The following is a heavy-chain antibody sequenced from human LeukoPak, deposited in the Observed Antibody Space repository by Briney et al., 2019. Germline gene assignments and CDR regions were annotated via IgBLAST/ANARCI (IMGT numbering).Heavy chain of an antibody. Sequence: GGSLRLSCAVSGFTVSSNYMSWIRQAPGKGLEWVSVIYLDGTSDYTDSVKGRFTFSRDKSNNILNLVMKNLRAEDTAVYYCVTHRGSGNHHFFDSWGQGTLVSVSS. J-gene: IGHJ4*02. CDR3: VTHRGSGNHHFFDS. D-gene: IGHD3-10*01. CDR2: IYLDGTS. CDR1: GFTVSSNY. V-gene: IGHV3-66*01.